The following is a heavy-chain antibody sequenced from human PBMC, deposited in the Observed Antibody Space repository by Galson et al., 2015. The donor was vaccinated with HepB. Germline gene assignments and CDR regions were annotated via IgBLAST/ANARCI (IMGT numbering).Heavy chain of an antibody. D-gene: IGHD4-23*01. Sequence: SLRLSCAGSGFTFNDYGMHWVRQAPGKGLEWVAVMYHDGGNKYYGDSVKGRFAISRDNSKSTLYLQMNRLSPVDTAVYYCARDRYRGTSGMADWGQGTLVTVSS. CDR3: ARDRYRGTSGMAD. CDR2: MYHDGGNK. J-gene: IGHJ4*02. V-gene: IGHV3-33*01. CDR1: GFTFNDYG.